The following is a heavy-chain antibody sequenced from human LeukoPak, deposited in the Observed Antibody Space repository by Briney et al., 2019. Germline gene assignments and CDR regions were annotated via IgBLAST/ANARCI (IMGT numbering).Heavy chain of an antibody. D-gene: IGHD6-19*01. J-gene: IGHJ4*02. V-gene: IGHV1-2*02. Sequence: ASVKVSCKASGYTFTGYYMHWVRQAPGQGLEWMGWINPNSGGTNYAQKFQGRVTMTRDTSISTAYMELSRLRSDDTAVYYCARAYIAVAVFDYWDQGTLVTVSS. CDR2: INPNSGGT. CDR1: GYTFTGYY. CDR3: ARAYIAVAVFDY.